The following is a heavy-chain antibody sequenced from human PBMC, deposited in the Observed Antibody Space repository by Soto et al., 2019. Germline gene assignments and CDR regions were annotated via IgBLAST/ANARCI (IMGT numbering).Heavy chain of an antibody. V-gene: IGHV1-2*02. CDR2: INPNTGAT. CDR1: GYTFTAYF. CDR3: ARDFDCGGDCSLNYFDP. Sequence: AAVKVSCKASGYTFTAYFMHWVRQAPGQGPEWMGWINPNTGATKYAQKFQGRVTMTRDTSTTTAYMELRRLRSDDTAVYYCARDFDCGGDCSLNYFDPWGQGTLVTGSS. J-gene: IGHJ4*02. D-gene: IGHD2-21*02.